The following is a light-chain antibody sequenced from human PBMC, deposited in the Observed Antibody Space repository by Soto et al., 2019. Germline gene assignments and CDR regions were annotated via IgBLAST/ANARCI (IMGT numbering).Light chain of an antibody. CDR2: ASS. CDR1: QDILSW. J-gene: IGKJ3*01. V-gene: IGKV1-12*01. Sequence: DIPMTQSPSSVSASVGDRVTITCRASQDILSWLAWYQQKPGEAPRLLIYASSNLQSGVPSRFSGSGSGTDFTLTISSLQPEDFATYYCQRANSFPITFGPGTRLDIK. CDR3: QRANSFPIT.